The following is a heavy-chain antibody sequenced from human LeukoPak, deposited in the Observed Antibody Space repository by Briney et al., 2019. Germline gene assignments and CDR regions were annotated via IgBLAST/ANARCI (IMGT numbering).Heavy chain of an antibody. V-gene: IGHV3-21*01. Sequence: PGGSLRLSCAASGFTFSSYSMNWVRQAPGKGLEWVSSISSSSSYIYYADSVKGRLTISRDNAKNSLYLQMNSLRAEDTAVYYCARGDLPIAAYYFDYWGQGTLVTVSS. J-gene: IGHJ4*02. CDR2: ISSSSSYI. CDR3: ARGDLPIAAYYFDY. CDR1: GFTFSSYS. D-gene: IGHD6-13*01.